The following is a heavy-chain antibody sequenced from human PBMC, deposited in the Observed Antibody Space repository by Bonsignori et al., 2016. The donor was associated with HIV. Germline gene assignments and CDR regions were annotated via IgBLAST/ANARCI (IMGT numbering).Heavy chain of an antibody. CDR2: ISSSGSTI. V-gene: IGHV3-48*03. CDR3: ASPSRPKYYDFWSGPTYYFDY. J-gene: IGHJ4*02. Sequence: WIRQPPGKGLEWVSYISSSGSTIYYADSVKGRFTISRDNAKNSLYLQMNSLRAEDTAVYYCASPSRPKYYDFWSGPTYYFDYWDQGTLVTVSS. D-gene: IGHD3-3*01.